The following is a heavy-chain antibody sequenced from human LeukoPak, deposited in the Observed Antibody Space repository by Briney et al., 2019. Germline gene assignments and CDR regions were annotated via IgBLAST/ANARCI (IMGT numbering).Heavy chain of an antibody. CDR1: GFTFNNAW. V-gene: IGHV3-7*01. D-gene: IGHD5-18*01. CDR3: ANLGYSD. Sequence: GGSLRLSCAASGFTFNNAWMSWVRQAPGKGLEWVATIKDDGSDRYYVDSVKGRFTISRDNAKNSLYLQMNSLRVEDTAVHYCANLGYSDGGQGTLVSVSS. J-gene: IGHJ4*02. CDR2: IKDDGSDR.